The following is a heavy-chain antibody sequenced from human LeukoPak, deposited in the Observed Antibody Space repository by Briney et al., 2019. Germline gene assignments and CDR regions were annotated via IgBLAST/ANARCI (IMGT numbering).Heavy chain of an antibody. CDR2: IDPRSNYM. CDR3: TRGSYGDYEY. V-gene: IGHV3-21*01. CDR1: GFSFSTNT. Sequence: GGSLRLSCSASGFSFSTNTMNWVRQAPGKGLEWVSSIDPRSNYMYYADSVKGRCTISRDNAQNSPYLQLNSLRAEDTAVYYCTRGSYGDYEYWGQGSLVTVSS. J-gene: IGHJ4*02. D-gene: IGHD4-17*01.